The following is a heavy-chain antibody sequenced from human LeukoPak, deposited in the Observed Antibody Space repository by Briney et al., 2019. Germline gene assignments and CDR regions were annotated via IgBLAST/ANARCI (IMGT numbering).Heavy chain of an antibody. J-gene: IGHJ3*02. D-gene: IGHD3-10*01. Sequence: PGGSLRLSCAASGFTFSSYSMNWVRQAPGKGLEWVSYISSSSSTIYYADSVKGRFTISRDNAKNSLYLQMNSLRAEDTAVYYCARDANFGYDAFDIWGQGTMVTVSS. CDR1: GFTFSSYS. CDR2: ISSSSSTI. CDR3: ARDANFGYDAFDI. V-gene: IGHV3-48*04.